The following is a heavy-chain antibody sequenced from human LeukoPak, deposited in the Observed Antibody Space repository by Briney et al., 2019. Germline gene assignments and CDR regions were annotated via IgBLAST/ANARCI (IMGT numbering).Heavy chain of an antibody. D-gene: IGHD4-23*01. V-gene: IGHV4-59*01. CDR2: IYYSGST. Sequence: MSSETLSPTCTVSGGSISSYYWSWIRQPPGKGLEWIGYIYYSGSTNYNPSLKSRVTISVDTSKNQFSLKLSSVTAADTAVYYCARCFGGGNPELDYWGQGTLVTVSS. J-gene: IGHJ4*02. CDR1: GGSISSYY. CDR3: ARCFGGGNPELDY.